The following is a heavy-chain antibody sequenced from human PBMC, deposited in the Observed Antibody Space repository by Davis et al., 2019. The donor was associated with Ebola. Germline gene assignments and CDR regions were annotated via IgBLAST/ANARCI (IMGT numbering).Heavy chain of an antibody. V-gene: IGHV3-64*01. CDR3: ARAYSSGWYDY. Sequence: GESLKISCAASGFTFSSYAMHWVRQAPGKGLEYVSAISSNGGSTYYANSVKGRFTISRDNSKNTLYLQMGSLRAEDMAAYYCARAYSSGWYDYWGQGTLVTVSS. D-gene: IGHD6-19*01. J-gene: IGHJ4*02. CDR1: GFTFSSYA. CDR2: ISSNGGST.